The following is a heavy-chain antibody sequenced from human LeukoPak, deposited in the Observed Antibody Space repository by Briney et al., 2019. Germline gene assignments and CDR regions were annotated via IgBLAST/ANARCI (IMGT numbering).Heavy chain of an antibody. CDR1: GFTFSSYT. Sequence: GGSLRLSCAASGFTFSSYTMNWVRQAPGKGLEWVSSISTSSSYIYYGDSVKGRFTISRDNAKNSLYLQMNSLRAEDTAVYYCAELGITMIGGVWGKGTTVTISS. D-gene: IGHD3-10*02. J-gene: IGHJ6*04. CDR3: AELGITMIGGV. V-gene: IGHV3-21*01. CDR2: ISTSSSYI.